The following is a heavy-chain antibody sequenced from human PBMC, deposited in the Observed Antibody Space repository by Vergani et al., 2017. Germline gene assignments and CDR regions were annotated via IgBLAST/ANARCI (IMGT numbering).Heavy chain of an antibody. J-gene: IGHJ5*02. Sequence: QVQLHESGPELVKPAETLSLICSVSGFSIGYGYYWGWIRQPPGKGLQWIGSIIQSGTTYHNPSLKSRATLFIDTSKNQFSLKLTSVTAADSAVYYCARLVVPAAMLNWFDPWGQGTLVTVSS. CDR3: ARLVVPAAMLNWFDP. CDR1: GFSIGYGYY. D-gene: IGHD2-2*01. CDR2: IIQSGTT. V-gene: IGHV4-38-2*02.